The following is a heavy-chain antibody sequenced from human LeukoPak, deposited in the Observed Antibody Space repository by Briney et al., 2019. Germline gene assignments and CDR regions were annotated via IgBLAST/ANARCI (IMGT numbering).Heavy chain of an antibody. CDR2: FDPEDGET. V-gene: IGHV1-24*01. J-gene: IGHJ4*02. Sequence: ASVKVSCKVSGYTLTELSMHWVRQAPGKGLEWTGGFDPEDGETIYAQKFQGRVTMTEDTSTDTAYMELSSLRSEDTAVYYCTTGTSTFIAAPGRYWGQGTLVIVSS. CDR3: TTGTSTFIAAPGRY. D-gene: IGHD6-13*01. CDR1: GYTLTELS.